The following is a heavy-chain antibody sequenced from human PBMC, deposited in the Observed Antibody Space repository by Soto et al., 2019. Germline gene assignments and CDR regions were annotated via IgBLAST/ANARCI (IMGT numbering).Heavy chain of an antibody. J-gene: IGHJ6*02. Sequence: QVQLVQSGAEVKKPGASVKVSCKVSGYTLTELSMHWVRQAPGKGLEWMGGFDPEDGETIYAQKFQGRVTMTEDTSTDTAYMELSSLRSEDTAVYYCAASYCSGGSCYSSDGMDVWGQGTTVTVSS. CDR2: FDPEDGET. CDR3: AASYCSGGSCYSSDGMDV. CDR1: GYTLTELS. V-gene: IGHV1-24*01. D-gene: IGHD2-15*01.